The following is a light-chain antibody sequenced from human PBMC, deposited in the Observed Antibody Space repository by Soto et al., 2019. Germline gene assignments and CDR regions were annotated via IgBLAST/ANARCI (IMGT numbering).Light chain of an antibody. J-gene: IGKJ1*01. CDR3: QQYNNWPRT. V-gene: IGKV3-15*01. CDR1: QSVTTN. CDR2: GAS. Sequence: EVVMTQSPATLSGSPGERVTFSCRASQSVTTNLAWYQHKPGQSPRLLIYGASTRATGIPARFSGSGSGTEFTLTISSLQSEDFAVYYCQQYNNWPRTFGQGTKVDIK.